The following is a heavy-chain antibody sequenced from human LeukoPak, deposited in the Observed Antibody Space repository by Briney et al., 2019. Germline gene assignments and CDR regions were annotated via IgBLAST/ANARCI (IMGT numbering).Heavy chain of an antibody. D-gene: IGHD4-17*01. CDR2: ISSSTTYT. Sequence: GRALRLSCAASGFTSSDYNMTSGPQAPGKGLEWVSYISSSTTYTNYADSVKGRFTISRDNAKNVLYLQLNSLRADDTAVYYCAKYPVTTVTTQWGSYAFDMWGQGTMVTVPS. V-gene: IGHV3-11*06. J-gene: IGHJ3*02. CDR1: GFTSSDYN. CDR3: AKYPVTTVTTQWGSYAFDM.